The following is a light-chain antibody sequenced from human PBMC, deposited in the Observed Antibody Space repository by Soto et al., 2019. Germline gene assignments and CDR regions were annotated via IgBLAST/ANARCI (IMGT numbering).Light chain of an antibody. V-gene: IGKV3-15*01. Sequence: EIVMTQSPATLSVSPGERATLSCWASQSVSGNLAWYQQKPGQAPRLLIYGASTRATGIPARFSGSGSGTEFTLTISSLQAEDFAVYCCQQYNSWPPITFGQGTRLEIK. CDR1: QSVSGN. J-gene: IGKJ5*01. CDR2: GAS. CDR3: QQYNSWPPIT.